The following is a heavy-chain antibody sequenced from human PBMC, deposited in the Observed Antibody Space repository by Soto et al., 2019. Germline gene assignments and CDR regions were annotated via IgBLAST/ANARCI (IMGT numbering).Heavy chain of an antibody. J-gene: IGHJ5*02. V-gene: IGHV3-74*01. Sequence: EVQLVESGGGLVQPGGSLRLSCAASGFTFSSYWMHWVRQAPGKGLVWVSRIHSNGISTTYADSVKGRFTISRDNAKNPLYMQMNSLRAEDTAVYYCTRGGGNIWSDVNWFDPWGQGTLVTVSS. D-gene: IGHD6-13*01. CDR2: IHSNGIST. CDR3: TRGGGNIWSDVNWFDP. CDR1: GFTFSSYW.